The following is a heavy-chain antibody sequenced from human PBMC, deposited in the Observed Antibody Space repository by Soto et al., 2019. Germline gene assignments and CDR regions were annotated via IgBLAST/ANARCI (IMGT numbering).Heavy chain of an antibody. D-gene: IGHD1-1*01. Sequence: QVQLVQSGAEVKKPGASVKISCKAFGYSFISHYMHWVRQAPGQGLEWMGTIHPAGISTTYAQKFQGRVPMTTHRATSTVYMELTSLTSEDTAVYYCARDTSWKDLVWWLDPWGQGTLVTVSS. CDR2: IHPAGIST. CDR3: ARDTSWKDLVWWLDP. V-gene: IGHV1-46*03. J-gene: IGHJ5*02. CDR1: GYSFISHY.